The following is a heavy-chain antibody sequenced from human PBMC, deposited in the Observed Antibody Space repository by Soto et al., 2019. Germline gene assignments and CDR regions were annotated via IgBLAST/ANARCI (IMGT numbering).Heavy chain of an antibody. CDR1: GYSFTSYW. J-gene: IGHJ6*03. CDR3: ARRFLDCSGGSCYSGFDYYYYYMDV. Sequence: GESLKISCKGSGYSFTSYWIGWVRQMPGKGLEWMGIIYPGDSDTRYSPSFQGQVTISADKSISTAYLQWSSLKASDTAMYYCARRFLDCSGGSCYSGFDYYYYYMDVWGKGTTVTVSS. V-gene: IGHV5-51*01. D-gene: IGHD2-15*01. CDR2: IYPGDSDT.